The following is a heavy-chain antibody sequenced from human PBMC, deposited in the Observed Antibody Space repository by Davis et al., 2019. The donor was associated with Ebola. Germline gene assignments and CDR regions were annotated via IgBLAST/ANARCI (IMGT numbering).Heavy chain of an antibody. CDR2: IIPIFGTA. D-gene: IGHD3-10*01. Sequence: SVKVSCKASGGTFSSYAISWVRQAPGQGLEWMGGIIPIFGTANYAQKFQGRVTITADESTSTAYMELSSLRSEDTAVYYCARARGAEYYFDYWGQGTLVTVSS. J-gene: IGHJ4*02. V-gene: IGHV1-69*13. CDR3: ARARGAEYYFDY. CDR1: GGTFSSYA.